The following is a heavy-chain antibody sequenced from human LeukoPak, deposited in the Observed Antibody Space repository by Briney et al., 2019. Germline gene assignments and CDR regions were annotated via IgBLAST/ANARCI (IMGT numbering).Heavy chain of an antibody. J-gene: IGHJ6*03. Sequence: SETLSLTCTVSGGSIGSSIYYWGWIRQPPGKGLEWIGSIHYSGSTYYNPSLKSRVTISVDASKNQFSLKLSSVTAADTAVYYCARHSGSTSWYYMDVWGKGTTVTVSS. CDR1: GGSIGSSIYY. V-gene: IGHV4-39*01. CDR3: ARHSGSTSWYYMDV. CDR2: IHYSGST. D-gene: IGHD2-2*01.